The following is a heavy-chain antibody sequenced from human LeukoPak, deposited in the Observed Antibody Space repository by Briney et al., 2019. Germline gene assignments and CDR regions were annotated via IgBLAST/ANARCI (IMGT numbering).Heavy chain of an antibody. CDR2: IYYSGST. CDR3: ARARVRSYSYDSSGFYTSDWHFDL. CDR1: GDSFSNYY. D-gene: IGHD3-22*01. J-gene: IGHJ2*01. Sequence: SETLSLTCTVSGDSFSNYYWSWIRQPPGKGLEWIGYIYYSGSTNYNPSLKSRVTISIDTSKNQFSLRLSSVTAADTAVYYCARARVRSYSYDSSGFYTSDWHFDLWGRGTLVTVSS. V-gene: IGHV4-59*01.